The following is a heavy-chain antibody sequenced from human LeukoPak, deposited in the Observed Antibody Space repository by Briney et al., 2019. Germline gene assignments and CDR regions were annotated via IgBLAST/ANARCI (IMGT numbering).Heavy chain of an antibody. J-gene: IGHJ4*02. CDR2: VIPIFGTA. CDR3: AREVHYDSSGPSGYYFDY. D-gene: IGHD3-22*01. Sequence: SVKVSCKASGGIFSSYAISWVRQAPGQELEWVGGVIPIFGTAYCAQKFQGRVTTTADQSTSTAYMELSSLRSEDTAVYYCAREVHYDSSGPSGYYFDYWGQGTLVTVSS. CDR1: GGIFSSYA. V-gene: IGHV1-69*13.